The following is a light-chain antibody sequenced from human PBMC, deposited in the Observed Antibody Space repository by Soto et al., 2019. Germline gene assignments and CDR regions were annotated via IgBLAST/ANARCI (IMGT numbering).Light chain of an antibody. CDR2: AAS. CDR1: QSVSSSY. J-gene: IGKJ2*01. V-gene: IGKV3-20*01. CDR3: QLYGSSPPRYT. Sequence: ESVLTQSPGTLSLSPGESAALSCRASQSVSSSYLAWYQQKSGQAPRLLIYAASTRATGIPDRFSGSGSGTDFTLTISRLEPEDFAVYFCQLYGSSPPRYTFGQGTKLEIK.